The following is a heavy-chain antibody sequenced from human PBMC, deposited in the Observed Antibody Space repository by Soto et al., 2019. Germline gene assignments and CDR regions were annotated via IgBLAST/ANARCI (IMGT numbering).Heavy chain of an antibody. V-gene: IGHV4-59*08. Sequence: SETLSLTCTVSGGSISTYYWSWFRQTPGKGLEWIGYVHDSWGSNYNPSLKSRVAISLDTSKSQFSLKLTSVTATDTAVYYCARQAFGALYSLVDHWGQGTTV. D-gene: IGHD3-10*01. CDR1: GGSISTYY. CDR3: ARQAFGALYSLVDH. CDR2: VHDSWGS. J-gene: IGHJ6*02.